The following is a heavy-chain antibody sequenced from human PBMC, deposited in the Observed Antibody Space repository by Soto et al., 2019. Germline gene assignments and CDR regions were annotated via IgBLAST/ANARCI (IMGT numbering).Heavy chain of an antibody. J-gene: IGHJ4*02. CDR1: GGTFSSYA. Sequence: SVKVSCKASGGTFSSYAISWVRQAPGQGLEWMGGIIPIFGTANYAQKFQGRVTITADESINTAYLQWSGLKASDSAMYYCARRERYGSPLDYWGQGALVTVSS. CDR2: IIPIFGTA. V-gene: IGHV1-69*13. CDR3: ARRERYGSPLDY. D-gene: IGHD3-10*01.